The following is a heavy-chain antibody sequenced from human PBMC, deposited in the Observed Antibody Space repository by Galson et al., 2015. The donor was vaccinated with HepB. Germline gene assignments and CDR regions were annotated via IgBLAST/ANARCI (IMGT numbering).Heavy chain of an antibody. J-gene: IGHJ3*02. V-gene: IGHV3-33*06. CDR3: AKGLSNYGDCCDS. D-gene: IGHD4-17*01. CDR2: IWYDGTYE. CDR1: GFIFDNYA. Sequence: SLRLSCAASGFIFDNYAMHWIRQAPGKGLEWVAVIWYDGTYENYADSVRGRFTISRDNSKKTLYLQVSSLRAEDTAIYYCAKGLSNYGDCCDSWGQGTMVTVSS.